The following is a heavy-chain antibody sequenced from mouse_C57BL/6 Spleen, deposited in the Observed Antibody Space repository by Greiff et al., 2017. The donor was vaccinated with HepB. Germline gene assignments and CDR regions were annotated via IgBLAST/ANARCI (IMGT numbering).Heavy chain of an antibody. CDR1: GFTFSSYA. D-gene: IGHD2-1*01. J-gene: IGHJ2*01. Sequence: EVQLVESGGGLVKPGGSLKLSCAASGFTFSSYAMSWVRQTPEKRLEWVATISDGGSYTYYPDNVKGRFTISRDNAKNNMYLQMSHLKSEDTAIYECAREGDGNFVDYWGQGTTLTVSS. CDR3: AREGDGNFVDY. CDR2: ISDGGSYT. V-gene: IGHV5-4*01.